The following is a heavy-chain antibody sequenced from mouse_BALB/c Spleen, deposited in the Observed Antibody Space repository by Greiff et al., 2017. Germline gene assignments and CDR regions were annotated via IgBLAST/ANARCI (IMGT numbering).Heavy chain of an antibody. J-gene: IGHJ4*01. V-gene: IGHV1-69*02. CDR2: IYPSDSYT. Sequence: QVQLQQPGAELVRPGASVKLSCKASGYTFTSYWINWVKQRPGQGLEWIGNIYPSDSYTNYNQKFKDKATLTVDKSSSTAYMQLLSLTSEDSAVYYCARGDCYVGWDYWGQGTSVTVSS. D-gene: IGHD3-3*01. CDR3: ARGDCYVGWDY. CDR1: GYTFTSYW.